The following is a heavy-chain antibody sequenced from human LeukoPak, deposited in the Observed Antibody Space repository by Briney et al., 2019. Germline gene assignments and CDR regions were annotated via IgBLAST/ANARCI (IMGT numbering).Heavy chain of an antibody. CDR2: VHTDGTT. V-gene: IGHV4-59*08. CDR3: ARHLRRSTNRYFEY. J-gene: IGHJ4*02. CDR1: GGSISGYY. D-gene: IGHD4-17*01. Sequence: SETLSLTCSVSGGSISGYYWSWIRQPPGKGLEWIAYVHTDGTTSYNPSLESRVTISVDTWKSQFSLKMTSVTAADTAVYFCARHLRRSTNRYFEYCGQGTLVTVSS.